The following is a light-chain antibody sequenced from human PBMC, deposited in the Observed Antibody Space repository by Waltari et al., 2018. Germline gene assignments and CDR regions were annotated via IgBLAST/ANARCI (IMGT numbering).Light chain of an antibody. CDR2: TND. V-gene: IGLV1-44*01. CDR1: SSIIGRNA. CDR3: ATWDDSLDGPV. Sequence: QSVLTQPPSASGTPGQRVTISCFGSSSIIGRNAVSWYQQLPGTAPRLLIHTNDQRPSGVPDRFSASKSGTSASLAISGLQSEDEADFHCATWDDSLDGPVFGGGTKLTVL. J-gene: IGLJ3*02.